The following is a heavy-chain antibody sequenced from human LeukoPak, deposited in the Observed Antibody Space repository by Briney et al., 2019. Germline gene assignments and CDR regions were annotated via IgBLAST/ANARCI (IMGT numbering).Heavy chain of an antibody. D-gene: IGHD6-13*01. CDR2: IKQDGSEI. CDR1: GFTFRRYS. V-gene: IGHV3-7*01. Sequence: GGSLRLSCAASGFTFRRYSMSWVRQAPGKGLEWVANIKQDGSEIYYVDSVKGRFTISRENAKNSLYPQMNSLRAGDTAVYYCARAAYSSTWYSRYFDLWGRGTLVTVSS. CDR3: ARAAYSSTWYSRYFDL. J-gene: IGHJ2*01.